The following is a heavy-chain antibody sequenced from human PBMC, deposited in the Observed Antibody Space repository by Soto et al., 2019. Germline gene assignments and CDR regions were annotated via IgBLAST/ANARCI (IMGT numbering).Heavy chain of an antibody. Sequence: PGGSLRLSCEATGFNVSGVFMTWVRQAPGKGLEWVSALYDVDGTYYADSVKGRFTTSLDTSRTIVYLQMNSLRLDDTAVYFCATWHLQEHAYDIWGQGTTVTVSS. CDR1: GFNVSGVF. D-gene: IGHD4-4*01. J-gene: IGHJ3*02. V-gene: IGHV3-53*01. CDR3: ATWHLQEHAYDI. CDR2: LYDVDGT.